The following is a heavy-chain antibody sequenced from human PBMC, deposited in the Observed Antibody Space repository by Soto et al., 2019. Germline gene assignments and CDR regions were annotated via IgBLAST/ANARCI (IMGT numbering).Heavy chain of an antibody. CDR2: INSFSGDT. Sequence: SVKVSNEAYGFNLTPYGISSVRQAPEQGLEWMGWINSFSGDTNYPQKLQGRLTMTTDTSTNTVYMELRNLRSDDTAVYYCARDLHSGGKYWYFDIWGRGTLVTVFS. J-gene: IGHJ2*01. CDR1: GFNLTPYG. D-gene: IGHD2-15*01. V-gene: IGHV1-18*01. CDR3: ARDLHSGGKYWYFDI.